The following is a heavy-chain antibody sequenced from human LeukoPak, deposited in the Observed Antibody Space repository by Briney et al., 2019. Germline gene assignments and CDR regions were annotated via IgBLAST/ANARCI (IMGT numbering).Heavy chain of an antibody. V-gene: IGHV1-2*02. J-gene: IGHJ4*02. CDR3: ARTPRNGYIEGY. D-gene: IGHD5-24*01. Sequence: GASVKVSCKASGYTFTGYYMHWARQAPGQGLEWMGWINPNSGGTNYAQKFQGRVTMTRDTSISTAYMELSSLRSEDTAVYYCARTPRNGYIEGYWGQGTLVTVSS. CDR1: GYTFTGYY. CDR2: INPNSGGT.